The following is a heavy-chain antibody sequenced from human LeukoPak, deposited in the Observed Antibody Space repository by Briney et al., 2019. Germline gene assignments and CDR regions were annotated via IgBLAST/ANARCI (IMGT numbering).Heavy chain of an antibody. J-gene: IGHJ6*02. CDR3: ARGIYDFWSGSPASGMDV. CDR1: GFTFSSFG. Sequence: GGSLRLSCAASGFTFSSFGMHWVRQAPGKGLEWVAVISYDGSNPYYADSVKGRFTISRDNSKNTLYLQMNSLRAEDTAVYYCARGIYDFWSGSPASGMDVWGQGTTVTVSS. D-gene: IGHD3-3*01. CDR2: ISYDGSNP. V-gene: IGHV3-30*03.